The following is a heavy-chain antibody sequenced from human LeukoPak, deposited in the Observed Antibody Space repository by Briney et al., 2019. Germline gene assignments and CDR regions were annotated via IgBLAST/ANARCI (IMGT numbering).Heavy chain of an antibody. D-gene: IGHD5-18*01. CDR3: ARGVRYSRYYYYYYMDV. V-gene: IGHV4-38-2*02. J-gene: IGHJ6*03. Sequence: SESLSLTCTVSGYSISSGYYWCWIRQPPGRGLGWIGSIYHSGSTYYNPSLKSRVTISVDTSKNQFSLKLSSVTAADTAVYYCARGVRYSRYYYYYYMDVWGKGTTVTVSS. CDR2: IYHSGST. CDR1: GYSISSGYY.